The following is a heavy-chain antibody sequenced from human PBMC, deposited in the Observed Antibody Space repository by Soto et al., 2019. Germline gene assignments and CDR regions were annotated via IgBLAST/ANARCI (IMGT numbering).Heavy chain of an antibody. CDR3: ASANYGGNRSPFAFDI. V-gene: IGHV1-69*12. J-gene: IGHJ3*02. CDR1: GGTFSSYA. D-gene: IGHD4-17*01. CDR2: IIPIFGTA. Sequence: QVQLVQSGAEVKKPGSSVKVSCKASGGTFSSYAISWVRQAPGQGLEWMGGIIPIFGTANYAQKFQGRVTITADESTSTADKELSSVRSEDTAAYYCASANYGGNRSPFAFDIWGQGTMVTVSS.